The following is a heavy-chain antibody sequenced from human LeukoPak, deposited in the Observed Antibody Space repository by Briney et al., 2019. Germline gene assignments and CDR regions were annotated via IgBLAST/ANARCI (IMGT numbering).Heavy chain of an antibody. CDR1: GFTFSNFA. V-gene: IGHV3-23*01. J-gene: IGHJ4*02. Sequence: PGGSLRLSCAASGFTFSNFAMSWVRQAPGKGLECVSLISVNGGATYYADSVKGRFTFSRDNSKSTLYLQMNSLRADDTAVYYCAKASGSPYYFDYWGQGTLVTVSS. D-gene: IGHD3-10*01. CDR3: AKASGSPYYFDY. CDR2: ISVNGGAT.